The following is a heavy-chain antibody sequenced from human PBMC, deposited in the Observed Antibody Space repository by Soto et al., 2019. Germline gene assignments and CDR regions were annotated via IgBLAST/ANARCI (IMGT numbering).Heavy chain of an antibody. CDR2: ISYDGSKK. D-gene: IGHD3-16*01. CDR1: GFTFSSYA. CDR3: VKDPYALFSGRGSAGDS. V-gene: IGHV3-30-3*01. Sequence: QVQLVESGGGVVQPGRSLRLSCAASGFTFSSYAMHWVRQAPGKGLEWVAVISYDGSKKYYADSVQGRFTISRDNSKNTLDLQMNRLRAEDTAVYYCVKDPYALFSGRGSAGDSWGQGTLVTVSS. J-gene: IGHJ4*02.